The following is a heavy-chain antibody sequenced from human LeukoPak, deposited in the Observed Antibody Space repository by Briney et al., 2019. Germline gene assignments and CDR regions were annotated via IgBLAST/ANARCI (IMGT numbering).Heavy chain of an antibody. D-gene: IGHD5-24*01. V-gene: IGHV4-4*07. Sequence: SETLSLTCTVSGGSISSYYWSWIRQPAGKGLEWIGRIYTSGSTNYNPSLKSRVTMSVDTSKNQFSLKLSSVTAADTAVYYCARVLDRDGYYYYMDVWGKGTTVTVSS. CDR1: GGSISSYY. CDR3: ARVLDRDGYYYYMDV. CDR2: IYTSGST. J-gene: IGHJ6*03.